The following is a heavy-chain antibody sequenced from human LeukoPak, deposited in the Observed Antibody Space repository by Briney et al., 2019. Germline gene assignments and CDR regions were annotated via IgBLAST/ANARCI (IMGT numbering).Heavy chain of an antibody. Sequence: GGSLRLSCAASGFTFSSYGMHWVRQAPGKGLEWVAFIRYDGSNKYYADSVKGRFTISRDSSKNTLYLQMNSLRAEDTAVYYCAKVKTLYGLDAFDIWGQGTMVTVSS. J-gene: IGHJ3*02. CDR2: IRYDGSNK. CDR3: AKVKTLYGLDAFDI. CDR1: GFTFSSYG. D-gene: IGHD3-10*01. V-gene: IGHV3-30*02.